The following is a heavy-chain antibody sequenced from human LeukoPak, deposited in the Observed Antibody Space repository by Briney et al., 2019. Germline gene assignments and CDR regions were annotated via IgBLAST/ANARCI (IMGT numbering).Heavy chain of an antibody. CDR2: IYYSGTT. CDR3: ARRRGGTSHFDY. Sequence: SETLSLTCTVSGGSISSSSYYWGWIRQPPGKGLEWIGNIYYSGTTYYNPSLKSRVTITLDTSTNQFSLKLCSVTAADTAIYYCARRRGGTSHFDYWGQGTLVTVPS. D-gene: IGHD3-10*01. CDR1: GGSISSSSYY. J-gene: IGHJ4*02. V-gene: IGHV4-39*01.